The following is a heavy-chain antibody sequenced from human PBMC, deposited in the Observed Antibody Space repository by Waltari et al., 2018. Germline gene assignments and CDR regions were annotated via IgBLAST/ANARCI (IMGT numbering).Heavy chain of an antibody. CDR2: IYYSGST. Sequence: QVQLQESGPGLVKPSETLSLTCTVSGGSISSYYWSWIRQPPGKGLEWIGYIYYSGSTNYNPSLKSRGTISVDTSKNQFSLKLSSVTAADTAVYYCARGGIVGATAYYYGMDVWGQGTTVTVSS. CDR1: GGSISSYY. CDR3: ARGGIVGATAYYYGMDV. V-gene: IGHV4-59*01. J-gene: IGHJ6*02. D-gene: IGHD1-26*01.